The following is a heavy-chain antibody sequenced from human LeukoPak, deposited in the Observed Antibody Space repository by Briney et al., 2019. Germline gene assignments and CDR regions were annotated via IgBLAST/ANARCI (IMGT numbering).Heavy chain of an antibody. CDR1: GFTFDDYA. D-gene: IGHD3-22*01. CDR3: ARDRYYDSSGED. Sequence: GGSLRLSCAASGFTFDDYAMHWVRQAPGKGLEWVSVIYSGGSTYYADSVKGRFTISRDNSKNTLYLQMNSLRAEDTAVYYCARDRYYDSSGEDWGQGTLVTVSS. V-gene: IGHV3-66*01. CDR2: IYSGGST. J-gene: IGHJ4*02.